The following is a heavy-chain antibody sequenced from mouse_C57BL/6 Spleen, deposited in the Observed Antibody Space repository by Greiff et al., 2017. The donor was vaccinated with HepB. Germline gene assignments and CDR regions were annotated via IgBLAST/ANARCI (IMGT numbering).Heavy chain of an antibody. CDR3: ALYYGSSYWFAY. D-gene: IGHD1-1*01. J-gene: IGHJ3*01. CDR1: GYTFTGYW. Sequence: QVQLQQSGAELMKPGASVKLSCKATGYTFTGYWIEWVKQRPGHGLEWIGEILPGSGSTNYNEKFKGKATFTADTSSNTAYMQLSSLTTEDSAIYYCALYYGSSYWFAYWGQGTLVTVSA. V-gene: IGHV1-9*01. CDR2: ILPGSGST.